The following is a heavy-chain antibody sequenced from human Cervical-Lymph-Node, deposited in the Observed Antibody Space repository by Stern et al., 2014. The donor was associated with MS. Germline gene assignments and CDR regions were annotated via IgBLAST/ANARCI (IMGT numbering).Heavy chain of an antibody. J-gene: IGHJ4*02. V-gene: IGHV3-30*04. CDR1: GFIFRNYA. CDR3: AKGGSGSYLD. CDR2: ISFDGRDK. D-gene: IGHD1-26*01. Sequence: VQLVESGGGVVQPGGSLRLSCAASGFIFRNYAAHWVRQPPGKGLEWVEIISFDGRDKYYTDSVKGRFTVSRDNSKNRLYLEMTSLRLENTTVYYCAKGGSGSYLDWGQGSLVTVSS.